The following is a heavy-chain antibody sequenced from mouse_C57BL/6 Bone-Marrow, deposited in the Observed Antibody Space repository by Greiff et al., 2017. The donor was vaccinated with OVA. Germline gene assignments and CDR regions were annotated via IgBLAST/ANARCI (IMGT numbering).Heavy chain of an antibody. CDR3: ARFVTSVVSMDY. Sequence: VQLQQSGAELARPGASVKLSCKASGYTFTSYGISWVKQRTGQGLEWIGEIYPRSGNTYYNEKFKGKATLTADKSSSTAYMELRSLTSEDSAVYVCARFVTSVVSMDYWGKGTTGTVAS. J-gene: IGHJ4*01. D-gene: IGHD1-1*01. V-gene: IGHV1-81*01. CDR2: IYPRSGNT. CDR1: GYTFTSYG.